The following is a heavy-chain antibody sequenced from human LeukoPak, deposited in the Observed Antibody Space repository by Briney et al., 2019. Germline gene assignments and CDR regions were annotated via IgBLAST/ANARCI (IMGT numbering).Heavy chain of an antibody. CDR3: ARAIKAVAGTFHRDYYFDY. CDR1: GFTLSSYE. D-gene: IGHD6-19*01. Sequence: PGGSLRLSCTVSGFTLSSYEMTWFRQAPGKGLEWVSSIGYGGADSHCADSVKGRFTISRDNAKNTLYLQMNSLRAEDTAVYYCARAIKAVAGTFHRDYYFDYWGQGTLVTVSS. V-gene: IGHV3-23*01. CDR2: IGYGGADS. J-gene: IGHJ4*02.